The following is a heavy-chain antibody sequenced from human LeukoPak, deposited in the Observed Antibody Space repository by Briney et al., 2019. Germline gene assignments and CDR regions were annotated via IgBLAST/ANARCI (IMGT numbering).Heavy chain of an antibody. CDR2: INSDGSST. CDR3: ARVREYSYGPDY. J-gene: IGHJ4*02. Sequence: GGSLRLSCAASGFTFDDYGMNWVRQAPGEGLEWVSRINSDGSSTNYADSVKGRFTIFRDNAKNTLFVQINSLRAEDTAVYYCARVREYSYGPDYWGQGTLVIVSS. CDR1: GFTFDDYG. D-gene: IGHD5-18*01. V-gene: IGHV3-74*01.